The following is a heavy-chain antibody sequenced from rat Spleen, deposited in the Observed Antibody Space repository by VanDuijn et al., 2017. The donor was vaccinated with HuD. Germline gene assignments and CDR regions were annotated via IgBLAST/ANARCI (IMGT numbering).Heavy chain of an antibody. CDR1: GFSLISHS. CDR2: VRYNGDT. J-gene: IGHJ2*01. V-gene: IGHV2-63*01. CDR3: ARDWDYGGYSELRY. D-gene: IGHD1-11*01. Sequence: QVQLKESGPGLVQSSQTLSLICTVSGFSLISHSVHWVRQPPGKGLEWVGRVRYNGDTSYNSALKSRLSISRDTSKNQVFLKVNSLQTDDTGTYYCARDWDYGGYSELRYWGQGVMVTVSS.